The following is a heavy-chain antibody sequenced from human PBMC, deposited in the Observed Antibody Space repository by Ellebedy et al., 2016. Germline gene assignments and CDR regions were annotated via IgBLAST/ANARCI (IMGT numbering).Heavy chain of an antibody. V-gene: IGHV4-4*07. CDR1: GGPISSYY. Sequence: SETLSLTXTVSGGPISSYYWSWIRQPPGKGLEWIGRIYTSGSTNYNPSLKSRVTMSVDTSKNQFSLKLSSVTAADTAVYYCARDINSGYYTGGFDYWGQGTLVTVSS. CDR2: IYTSGST. CDR3: ARDINSGYYTGGFDY. J-gene: IGHJ4*02. D-gene: IGHD3-3*01.